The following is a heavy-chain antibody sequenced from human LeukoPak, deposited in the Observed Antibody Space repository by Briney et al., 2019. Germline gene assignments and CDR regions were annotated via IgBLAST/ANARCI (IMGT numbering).Heavy chain of an antibody. D-gene: IGHD2-2*01. Sequence: SESLSLICTVSGGSISSCYWSWIRQPPGKGLEWIGYIYYSGSTNYNPSLKSRVTISVDTSKNQFSLKLSSVTAADSAVYYCARDQSGGYCSSTCYYGLGYYGMYVWGHGTTVTACS. J-gene: IGHJ6*02. V-gene: IGHV4-59*01. CDR2: IYYSGST. CDR1: GGSISSCY. CDR3: ARDQSGGYCSSTCYYGLGYYGMYV.